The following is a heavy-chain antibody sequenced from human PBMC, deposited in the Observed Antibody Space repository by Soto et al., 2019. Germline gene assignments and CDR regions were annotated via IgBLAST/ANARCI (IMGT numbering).Heavy chain of an antibody. V-gene: IGHV3-64*01. CDR3: ARDNGGLSSSWYFDY. D-gene: IGHD6-13*01. J-gene: IGHJ4*02. CDR2: ISSDGGST. CDR1: GFTFSSYA. Sequence: GGSLRLSCAASGFTFSSYAMHWVRQAPGKGLEYVSVISSDGGSTYYANSVKGRFTISRDNSKNTLYLQMNSLRAEDTAVYYCARDNGGLSSSWYFDYWGQGTLVTVSS.